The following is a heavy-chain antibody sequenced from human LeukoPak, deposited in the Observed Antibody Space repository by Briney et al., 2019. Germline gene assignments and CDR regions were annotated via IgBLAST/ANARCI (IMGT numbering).Heavy chain of an antibody. V-gene: IGHV1-18*01. CDR3: ATSWIAVENYYYCMDV. J-gene: IGHJ6*01. CDR2: ISAYNGNT. Sequence: ASVKVSCKASGYTFTSYGISWVRQAPGQGLEWMGWISAYNGNTNYAQKLQGRVTMTTDTSTSTAYMELRSLRSDDTAVYYCATSWIAVENYYYCMDVWGQGSTVTVSA. CDR1: GYTFTSYG. D-gene: IGHD6-19*01.